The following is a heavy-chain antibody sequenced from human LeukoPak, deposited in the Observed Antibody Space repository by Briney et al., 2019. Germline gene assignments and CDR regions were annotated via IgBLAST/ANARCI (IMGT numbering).Heavy chain of an antibody. CDR2: IKQDGSEK. J-gene: IGHJ4*02. CDR1: GFTFSTYW. Sequence: GGSLRLSCAASGFTFSTYWMTWVRQAPGKGLEWVASIKQDGSEKLYVDSVRGRFTTSRDNAKNSVYLQMNSLRAEDTAVYYCARDAGRSGYDIFDYWGQGTPVTVSS. D-gene: IGHD5-12*01. CDR3: ARDAGRSGYDIFDY. V-gene: IGHV3-7*03.